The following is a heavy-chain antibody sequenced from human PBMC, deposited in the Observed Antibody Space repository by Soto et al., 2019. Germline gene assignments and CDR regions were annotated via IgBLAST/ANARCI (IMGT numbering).Heavy chain of an antibody. D-gene: IGHD2-15*01. V-gene: IGHV3-64*02. CDR3: ARARCSSGQCYYFDY. CDR2: ISRSGDRK. J-gene: IGHJ4*02. Sequence: EVQLVESGEGLVQPGGSLRLSCAASGFTFSSYHIHWIRQAPGKGLEFVSAISRSGDRKYYAESVKGRFTITRDNSKNTVWLQMGSLRAEDMAVYYFARARCSSGQCYYFDYWGRGARVSVSS. CDR1: GFTFSSYH.